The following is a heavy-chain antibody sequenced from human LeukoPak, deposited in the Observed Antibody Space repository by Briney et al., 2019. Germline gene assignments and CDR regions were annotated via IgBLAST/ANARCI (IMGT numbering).Heavy chain of an antibody. D-gene: IGHD1-14*01. CDR3: ARSGVHYYYYYMDV. CDR1: GFTFDDFG. CDR2: IYSDNT. Sequence: GGSLRLSCAASGFTFDDFGMNWVRQAPGKGLEWVSFIYSDNTHYSDSVKGRFTISRDNSKNTLYLQMNSLRAEDSAVYYCARSGVHYYYYYMDVWGKGTTVTISS. V-gene: IGHV3-53*01. J-gene: IGHJ6*03.